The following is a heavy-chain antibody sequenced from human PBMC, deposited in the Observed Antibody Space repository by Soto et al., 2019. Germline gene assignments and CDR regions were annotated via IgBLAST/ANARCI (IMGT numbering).Heavy chain of an antibody. J-gene: IGHJ4*02. V-gene: IGHV4-31*03. Sequence: SETLSLTCTVSGGSISSGGYYWSWIRQHPGKGLEWIGYIYYSGSTYYNPSLKSRVTISVDTSKNQFSLKLSSVTAADTAVYYCARDRSLLEWDYYFDYWSQGTMVTVSS. CDR1: GGSISSGGYY. CDR3: ARDRSLLEWDYYFDY. D-gene: IGHD3-3*01. CDR2: IYYSGST.